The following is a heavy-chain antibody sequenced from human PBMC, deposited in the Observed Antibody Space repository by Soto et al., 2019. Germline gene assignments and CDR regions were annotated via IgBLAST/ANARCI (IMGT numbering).Heavy chain of an antibody. D-gene: IGHD4-17*01. Sequence: QVQLVQSGAEVKKPGASVKVSCKASGYTFASYGISWVRQAPGQGLEWMGWISAYSGNTNYAQQLQGRVTMTTDTSTSTAYMELRSLRSNDTAVYYCARARSVTTYVYYWGQGTLVTVSS. J-gene: IGHJ4*02. V-gene: IGHV1-18*01. CDR1: GYTFASYG. CDR2: ISAYSGNT. CDR3: ARARSVTTYVYY.